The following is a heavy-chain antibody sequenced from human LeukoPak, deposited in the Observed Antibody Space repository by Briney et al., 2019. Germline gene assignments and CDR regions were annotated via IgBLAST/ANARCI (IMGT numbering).Heavy chain of an antibody. J-gene: IGHJ4*02. CDR2: INWNGGST. Sequence: GGSLRLSCAASGFTFDDYGMSWVRQAPGKGLEWVSGINWNGGSTGYADSVKGRFTISRDNAKNSLYLQMNSLRAEDTALYYYARDWSDYYGSGSYYNRIGYFDYWGQVTLITVSS. D-gene: IGHD3-10*01. V-gene: IGHV3-20*04. CDR1: GFTFDDYG. CDR3: ARDWSDYYGSGSYYNRIGYFDY.